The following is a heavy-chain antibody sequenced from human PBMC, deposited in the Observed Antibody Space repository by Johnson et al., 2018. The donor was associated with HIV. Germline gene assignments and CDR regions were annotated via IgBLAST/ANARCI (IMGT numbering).Heavy chain of an antibody. V-gene: IGHV3-66*02. J-gene: IGHJ3*02. CDR2: IGTAGDT. Sequence: MLLVESGGGLVQPGGSLRLSCAASGITVSSSYMSWVRQAPGKGLEWVSAIGTAGDTYYPGSVKGRFTISRDNSKNTLYLQMNSLRAEDTAVYYCARDRRARLPLYAFDIWGQGTMVTVSS. CDR3: ARDRRARLPLYAFDI. CDR1: GITVSSSY. D-gene: IGHD6-6*01.